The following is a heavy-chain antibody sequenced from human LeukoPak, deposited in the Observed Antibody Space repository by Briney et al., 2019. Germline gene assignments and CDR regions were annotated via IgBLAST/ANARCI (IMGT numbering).Heavy chain of an antibody. V-gene: IGHV3-30*18. CDR3: AKGRSSGWEEFDY. D-gene: IGHD6-19*01. CDR1: GFTFSSYG. CDR2: ISYDGSNK. Sequence: PGRSLRLSCAASGFTFSSYGMHWVRQAPGKGLEWVAVISYDGSNKYYADSVKGRFTISRDNSKNTLYLQMNSLRAEDTAVYYCAKGRSSGWEEFDYWGQGTLVTVSS. J-gene: IGHJ4*02.